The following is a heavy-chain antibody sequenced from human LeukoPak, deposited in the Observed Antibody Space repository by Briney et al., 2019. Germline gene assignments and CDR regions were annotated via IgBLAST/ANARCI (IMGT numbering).Heavy chain of an antibody. D-gene: IGHD2-2*01. Sequence: GGSLRLSCAASGFTVSSNYMSWVRRAPGRGLEWVSVIYSGGSTYYADSVKGRFTISRDNSKNTLFLQMNSLRAEDTAVYFCAREGQTSSFGYWGQGTLVTVSS. CDR3: AREGQTSSFGY. V-gene: IGHV3-66*01. J-gene: IGHJ4*02. CDR1: GFTVSSNY. CDR2: IYSGGST.